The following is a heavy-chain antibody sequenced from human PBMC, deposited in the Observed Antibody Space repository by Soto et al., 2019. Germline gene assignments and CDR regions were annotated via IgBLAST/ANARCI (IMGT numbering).Heavy chain of an antibody. J-gene: IGHJ4*02. D-gene: IGHD6-19*01. CDR3: ASRYSSGWRQHFYFDY. Sequence: QVQLVQSGAEVKKPGASVKVSCKASGYTFTSYAMHWVRQAPGQRLEWMGWINAGNGNTKYSQKFQGRVTITRDTSASTAYMELSSLRSEDTAVYYCASRYSSGWRQHFYFDYWGQGTLVTVSS. CDR2: INAGNGNT. CDR1: GYTFTSYA. V-gene: IGHV1-3*01.